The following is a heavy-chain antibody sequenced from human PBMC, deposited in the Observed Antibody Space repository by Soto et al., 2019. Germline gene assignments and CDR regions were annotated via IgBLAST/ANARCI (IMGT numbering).Heavy chain of an antibody. CDR1: GFTLDDYA. CDR2: ISWNSGSI. CDR3: AKEDMVRGVQDAFDV. V-gene: IGHV3-9*01. D-gene: IGHD3-10*01. J-gene: IGHJ3*01. Sequence: GGSLRLSCVASGFTLDDYAMHWVRQAPGKGLEWVSGISWNSGSIGYADSVKGRFTISRDNAKNSLYLQMNRLRAEDTALYFCAKEDMVRGVQDAFDVWGQGTMVTVSS.